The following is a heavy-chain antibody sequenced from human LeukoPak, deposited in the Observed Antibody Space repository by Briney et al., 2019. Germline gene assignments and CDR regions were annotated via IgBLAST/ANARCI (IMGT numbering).Heavy chain of an antibody. Sequence: ASVKVSCKASGYTFTGYYMHWVRQAPGQGHEWMGRINPNSGGTNYAQKFQGRVTMTRDTSISTAYIELSRLRSDDTAVYYCARSLITTFKDRLSIDYWGQGTLVTGSS. CDR3: ARSLITTFKDRLSIDY. CDR2: INPNSGGT. CDR1: GYTFTGYY. V-gene: IGHV1-2*06. J-gene: IGHJ4*02. D-gene: IGHD3-22*01.